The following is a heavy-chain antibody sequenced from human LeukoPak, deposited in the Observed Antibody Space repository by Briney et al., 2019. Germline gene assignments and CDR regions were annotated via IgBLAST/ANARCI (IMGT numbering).Heavy chain of an antibody. Sequence: GGSLRLSCAASGFTFSSYWMHWVRQAPGKGLVWVSRINSDGSSTTYADSVKGRFTISRDNAKNTLYLQMNSLRAEDTAVYYCARGGVYSASAVDYWGQGTLVTVSS. D-gene: IGHD4-11*01. CDR1: GFTFSSYW. CDR2: INSDGSST. V-gene: IGHV3-74*01. J-gene: IGHJ4*02. CDR3: ARGGVYSASAVDY.